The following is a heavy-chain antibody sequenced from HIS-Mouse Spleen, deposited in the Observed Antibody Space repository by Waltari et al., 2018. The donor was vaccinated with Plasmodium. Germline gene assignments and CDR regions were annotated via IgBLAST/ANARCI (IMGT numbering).Heavy chain of an antibody. D-gene: IGHD7-27*01. J-gene: IGHJ4*02. CDR2: IKSKTDGGKT. CDR1: VFTFSNAW. V-gene: IGHV3-15*01. CDR3: TTSLTGVDY. Sequence: EVQLVESGGGLVKPGGSLRLSCAASVFTFSNAWMSCVRQAPGKGLEWVGRIKSKTDGGKTDYAAPVKGRFTISRDDSKNTLYLQMNSLKTEDTAVYYCTTSLTGVDYWGQGTLVTVSS.